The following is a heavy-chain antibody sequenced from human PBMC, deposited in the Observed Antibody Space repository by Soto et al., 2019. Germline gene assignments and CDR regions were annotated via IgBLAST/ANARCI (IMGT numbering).Heavy chain of an antibody. CDR3: ARDRPARASGYPLSPPYYYYVMDV. CDR2: IYYNGST. CDR1: GGSISSYC. Sequence: QVQLQESAPGLVKPSETLSLTCTVSGGSISSYCWSWIRQPPGQGMEWIGYIYYNGSTNYNPSLKSRVTISVDTSKNQFSLKLSSVTAADTAVYYCARDRPARASGYPLSPPYYYYVMDVWGQGTTVTVSS. D-gene: IGHD5-12*01. V-gene: IGHV4-59*01. J-gene: IGHJ6*02.